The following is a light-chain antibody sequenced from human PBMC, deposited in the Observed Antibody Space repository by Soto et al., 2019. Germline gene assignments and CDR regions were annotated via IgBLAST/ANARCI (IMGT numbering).Light chain of an antibody. CDR2: SNK. Sequence: QSVLTQPPSASGTPGQRVTISCSGSSSNIGSNPVNWYQQLPGTAPKLLIYSNKQRPSGVPDRFSGSKSGTSASLAISGLQSEDEADYYCAAWDDSLNGYGVFGGGTKLTVL. CDR3: AAWDDSLNGYGV. CDR1: SSNIGSNP. V-gene: IGLV1-44*01. J-gene: IGLJ3*02.